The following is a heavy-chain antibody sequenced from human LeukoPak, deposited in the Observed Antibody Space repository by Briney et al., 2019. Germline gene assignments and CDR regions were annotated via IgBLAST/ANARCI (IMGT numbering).Heavy chain of an antibody. CDR3: VREGFYFFDF. Sequence: GGSLRLSCAASGFTFTNNFMSWVRQVPGKGLEWVANIKQDGSETTYADSVRGRFTIFRDNAKDSVYLQMNSLRAEDSATYYCVREGFYFFDFWGQGTLVTSPQ. CDR1: GFTFTNNF. CDR2: IKQDGSET. V-gene: IGHV3-7*01. J-gene: IGHJ4*01.